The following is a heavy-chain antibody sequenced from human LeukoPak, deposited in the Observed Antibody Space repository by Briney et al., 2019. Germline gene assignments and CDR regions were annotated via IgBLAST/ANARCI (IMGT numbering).Heavy chain of an antibody. J-gene: IGHJ4*02. Sequence: GGTLRLSCAASGFSFSDYGMSWVRQAPGKGVEWVSTISGGGWSTFYADSVKGRFTISQDNSKNTLYLHMNSLRAEDTAVYYCARSAAAGRIVATFAYWGQGTLVTVSS. CDR2: ISGGGWST. CDR1: GFSFSDYG. CDR3: ARSAAAGRIVATFAY. D-gene: IGHD5-12*01. V-gene: IGHV3-23*01.